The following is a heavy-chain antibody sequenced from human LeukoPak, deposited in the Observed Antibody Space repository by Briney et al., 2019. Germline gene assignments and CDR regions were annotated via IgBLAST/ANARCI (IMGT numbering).Heavy chain of an antibody. D-gene: IGHD5-24*01. V-gene: IGHV2-5*02. CDR2: IYGADDK. CDR3: ARQGPDGYTWVNWYLVL. J-gene: IGHJ2*01. Sequence: SGPPRINPTQTLTLTCTFSGFSLTSSGLAVGWIRQPPGNSLEWIALIYGADDKRYNPGLKTRVTITEDTSRNQVVLTMTEMDPVDTATYYCARQGPDGYTWVNWYLVLWNRHPLHTVSS. CDR1: GFSLTSSGLA.